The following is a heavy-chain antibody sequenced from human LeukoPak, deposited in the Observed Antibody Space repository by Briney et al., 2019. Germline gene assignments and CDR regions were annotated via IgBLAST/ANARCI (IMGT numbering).Heavy chain of an antibody. J-gene: IGHJ4*02. CDR1: GYTFTGYY. CDR3: ARLVVPAVPFDY. D-gene: IGHD2-2*01. V-gene: IGHV1-2*06. Sequence: ASVEVSCKASGYTFTGYYMHWVRQAPGQGLEWMGRINPNSGGTNYAQKFQGRVTMTRDTSISTAYMELSRLRSDDTAVYYCARLVVPAVPFDYWGQGTLVTVSS. CDR2: INPNSGGT.